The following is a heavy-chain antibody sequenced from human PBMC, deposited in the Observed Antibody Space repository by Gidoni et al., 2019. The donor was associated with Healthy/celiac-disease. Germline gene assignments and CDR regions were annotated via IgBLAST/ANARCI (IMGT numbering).Heavy chain of an antibody. D-gene: IGHD2-15*01. CDR3: ARDGEVDCSGGSCYDY. V-gene: IGHV3-33*01. CDR1: GFPFISYG. J-gene: IGHJ4*02. Sequence: QVQLVESGGFVFQPGRSLRLSCASSGFPFISYGMPWVRQAPGKGLEWVAVIWDDGSNKYYEDTVKGRFTISRDNSKNTLYLQMNSRRAEDTAVYYCARDGEVDCSGGSCYDYWGQGTLVTVSS. CDR2: IWDDGSNK.